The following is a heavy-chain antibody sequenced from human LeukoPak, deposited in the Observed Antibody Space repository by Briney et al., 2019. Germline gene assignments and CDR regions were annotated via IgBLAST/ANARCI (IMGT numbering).Heavy chain of an antibody. V-gene: IGHV1-24*01. CDR1: GHTLSDLS. Sequence: ASVKVSCKVSGHTLSDLSMHWVRQAPGQGLEWMGGFDPEDRKTIYAKKFEGRVTLTEDISRETRYMELKSLGHEDTAVYYCGTKRWAAAGPTDFWGQGALVTVSS. CDR3: GTKRWAAAGPTDF. CDR2: FDPEDRKT. J-gene: IGHJ4*02. D-gene: IGHD6-13*01.